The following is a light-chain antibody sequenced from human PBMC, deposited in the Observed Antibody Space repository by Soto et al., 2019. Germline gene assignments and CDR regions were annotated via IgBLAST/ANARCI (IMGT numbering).Light chain of an antibody. CDR2: RNN. Sequence: QSVLTQSPSASGTPGQMVTISCSGSSSNIGSNYVYWYQQLPGTAPKLLIYRNNQRPSGVPDRFSGSKSGTSASLAISGLRSEDEADYYCAAWDDSLSGSYVFGTGTKVTVL. J-gene: IGLJ1*01. CDR3: AAWDDSLSGSYV. V-gene: IGLV1-47*01. CDR1: SSNIGSNY.